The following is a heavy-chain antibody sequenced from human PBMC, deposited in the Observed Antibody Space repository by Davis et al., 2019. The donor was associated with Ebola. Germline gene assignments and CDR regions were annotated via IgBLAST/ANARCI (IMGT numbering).Heavy chain of an antibody. D-gene: IGHD5-24*01. J-gene: IGHJ3*02. CDR3: TTTTDAFDI. CDR1: GFTFSSYA. CDR2: ISYDGSNK. V-gene: IGHV3-30*14. Sequence: GESLKISCAASGFTFSSYAMHWVRQAPGKGLEWVAVISYDGSNKYYADSVKGRFTISRDNSKNTLYLQMNSLRAEDTAVYYCTTTTDAFDIWGQGTMVTVSS.